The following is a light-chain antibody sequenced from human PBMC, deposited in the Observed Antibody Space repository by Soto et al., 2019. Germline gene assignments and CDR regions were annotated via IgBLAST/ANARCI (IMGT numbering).Light chain of an antibody. V-gene: IGKV3-15*01. Sequence: DIEMTQSPATLSVSPGERATISCRASQSISSKLAWYQQKPGQAPRLLIYDTSTRATGIPARFSGSGSGTEFTLTISSLQSEDFAVYYCQQYNNWTPITFGQGTRLEIK. CDR2: DTS. CDR3: QQYNNWTPIT. J-gene: IGKJ5*01. CDR1: QSISSK.